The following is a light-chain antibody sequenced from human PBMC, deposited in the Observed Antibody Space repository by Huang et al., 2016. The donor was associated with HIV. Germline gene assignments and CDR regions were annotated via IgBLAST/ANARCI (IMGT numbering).Light chain of an antibody. Sequence: EIVLTQSPGTLSLSPGRRATLSCRASQSISNSYLAWYQQKPGQAPRLLIYGASSRATGISDRFSGSGSGTDFTLTISRLEPEDFAVYYCQQYGSSPPYTFGQGTKLEIK. J-gene: IGKJ2*01. CDR3: QQYGSSPPYT. CDR1: QSISNSY. V-gene: IGKV3-20*01. CDR2: GAS.